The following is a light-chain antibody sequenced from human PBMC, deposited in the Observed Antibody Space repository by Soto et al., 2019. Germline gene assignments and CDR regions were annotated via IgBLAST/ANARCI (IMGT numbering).Light chain of an antibody. V-gene: IGLV1-40*01. J-gene: IGLJ2*01. CDR3: QSYDSPHVV. Sequence: QSVLTQPPSVSGAPGQRVTISCTGSSSNIGAGYDVHWYQQLPGTAPKLLIYGNSNRPSGVPDRFSGSKSGTSAPLAITGIQAEDEADYSCQSYDSPHVVFGGGTQLTVL. CDR1: SSNIGAGYD. CDR2: GNS.